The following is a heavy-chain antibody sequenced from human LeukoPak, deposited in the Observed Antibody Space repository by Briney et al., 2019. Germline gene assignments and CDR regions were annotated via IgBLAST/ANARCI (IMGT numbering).Heavy chain of an antibody. CDR2: IYTSGST. V-gene: IGHV4-61*02. D-gene: IGHD3-16*01. CDR3: ARGFAATIDY. CDR1: GGSISSGDYY. J-gene: IGHJ4*02. Sequence: SETLSLTCTVSGGSISSGDYYWSWIRQPAGKGLEWIGRIYTSGSTNYNPSLKSRVTMSVDTSKNQFSLKLSSVTAADTAVYYCARGFAATIDYWGQGTLVTVSS.